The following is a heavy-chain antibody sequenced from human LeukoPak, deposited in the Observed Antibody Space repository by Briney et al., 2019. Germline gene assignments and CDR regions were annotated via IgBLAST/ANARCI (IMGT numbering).Heavy chain of an antibody. CDR1: GFTISSSY. CDR2: ISYDGANK. Sequence: PGGSLRLSCAASGFTISSSYMSWVRQAPGKGLEWVAVISYDGANKYYADSVKGRFTISRDNSKNTLYLQMNSLRVEDTAVYHCAREPWYHHGDPYYYYYGMDVWGQGTTVTVSS. V-gene: IGHV3-30*03. J-gene: IGHJ6*02. D-gene: IGHD1-14*01. CDR3: AREPWYHHGDPYYYYYGMDV.